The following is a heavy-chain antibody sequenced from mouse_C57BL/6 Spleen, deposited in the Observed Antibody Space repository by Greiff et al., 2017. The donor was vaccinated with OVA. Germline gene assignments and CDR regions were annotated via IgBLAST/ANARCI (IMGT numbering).Heavy chain of an antibody. V-gene: IGHV2-9-1*01. CDR2: IWTGGGT. CDR3: ARGGNYLYYYAMDY. J-gene: IGHJ4*01. Sequence: VHLVESGPGLVAPSQSLSITCTVSGFSLTSYAISWVRQPPGKGLEWLGVIWTGGGTNYNSALKSRLSISKDNSKSQVFLKMNSLQTDDTARYYCARGGNYLYYYAMDYWGQGTSVTVSS. CDR1: GFSLTSYA. D-gene: IGHD2-1*01.